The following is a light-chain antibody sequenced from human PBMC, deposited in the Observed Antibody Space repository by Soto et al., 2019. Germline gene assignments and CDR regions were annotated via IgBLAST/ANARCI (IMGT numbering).Light chain of an antibody. Sequence: QSALTQPASVSGTPGQSITISCTGTSSDVGGYNYVSWYQHHPGTAPKLIIYEVTNRPSGISNRFSGSKSGNTASLTISGLQAEDEGDYYCSSYRRSNNIVFGIGTKVT. J-gene: IGLJ1*01. CDR2: EVT. V-gene: IGLV2-14*01. CDR3: SSYRRSNNIV. CDR1: SSDVGGYNY.